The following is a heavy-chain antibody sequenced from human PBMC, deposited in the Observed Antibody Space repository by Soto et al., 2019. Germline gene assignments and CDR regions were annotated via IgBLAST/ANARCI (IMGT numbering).Heavy chain of an antibody. V-gene: IGHV4-30-4*01. CDR3: ARELEGGVFDI. D-gene: IGHD2-8*02. CDR1: GGPVRYAYSY. CDR2: LSYTGST. J-gene: IGHJ3*02. Sequence: SATLSLTCTVSGGPVRYAYSYWAWIRQPPGKGLEWMGYLSYTGSTYYNPSLRNRASISVDESSNHLSLRLSSVTAADPAVYYCARELEGGVFDIWGRGTLVTVSS.